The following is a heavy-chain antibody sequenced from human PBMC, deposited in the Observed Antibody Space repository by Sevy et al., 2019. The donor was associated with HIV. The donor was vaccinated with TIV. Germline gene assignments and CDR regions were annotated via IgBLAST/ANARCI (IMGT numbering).Heavy chain of an antibody. Sequence: GGSLRLSCAASGFTFRNYWMSWVRQAPGKGLEWVANTKEDGSEKYYVDSVKGRFTISRDNAKNSLYLQMNSLRAEDTAVYYCARDRTWNDFYYNHGMDVWGQGTTVTVSS. CDR1: GFTFRNYW. V-gene: IGHV3-7*01. CDR2: TKEDGSEK. J-gene: IGHJ6*02. CDR3: ARDRTWNDFYYNHGMDV. D-gene: IGHD1-1*01.